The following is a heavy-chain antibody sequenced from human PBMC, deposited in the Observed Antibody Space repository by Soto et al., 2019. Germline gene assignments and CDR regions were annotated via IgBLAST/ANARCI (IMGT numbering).Heavy chain of an antibody. CDR3: ARKDMAVADINWFDP. D-gene: IGHD6-19*01. J-gene: IGHJ5*02. CDR2: MNPNSGNT. CDR1: GYTFTSYD. V-gene: IGHV1-8*01. Sequence: QVQLVQSGAEVKKPGASVKVSCKASGYTFTSYDINWVRQATGQGLEWMGWMNPNSGNTGYAQKFQGSVNMTKNTSISTADMELSSLRSEDTAVYYCARKDMAVADINWFDPWGQGTLVTVSS.